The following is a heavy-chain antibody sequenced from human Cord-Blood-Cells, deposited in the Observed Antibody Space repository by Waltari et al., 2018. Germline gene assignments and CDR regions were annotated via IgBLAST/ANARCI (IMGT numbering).Heavy chain of an antibody. V-gene: IGHV4-34*01. CDR3: ARFHSGWYAFDI. Sequence: QVQLQQWGAGLLKPSETLSLTCAVSGGSSSGYYWTWFRQPPGKGLEWIGEINHSGSTNYNPSLKSRVTISVDTSKKQFSLKLSSVTAADTAVYYGARFHSGWYAFDIWGQGTMVTVSS. D-gene: IGHD6-19*01. J-gene: IGHJ3*02. CDR1: GGSSSGYY. CDR2: INHSGST.